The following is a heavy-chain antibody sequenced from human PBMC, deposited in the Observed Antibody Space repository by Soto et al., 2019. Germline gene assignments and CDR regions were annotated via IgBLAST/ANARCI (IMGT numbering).Heavy chain of an antibody. D-gene: IGHD3-3*01. CDR2: IYSSGNT. J-gene: IGHJ5*02. CDR3: ARGQRFSDWFDP. V-gene: IGHV4-4*07. Sequence: PSETLSLTCTVSGGSISGYYWTWIRQPAGKGLEWIGRIYSSGNTKYNPSLQSRVTMSLDTSNNQFSLRLTSVTAADTAVYYCARGQRFSDWFDPWGQGTLVTVSS. CDR1: GGSISGYY.